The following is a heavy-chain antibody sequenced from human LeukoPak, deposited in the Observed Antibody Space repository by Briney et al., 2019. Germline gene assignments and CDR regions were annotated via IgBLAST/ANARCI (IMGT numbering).Heavy chain of an antibody. J-gene: IGHJ6*02. D-gene: IGHD3-22*01. Sequence: GGSLRLSCAGSGFTFSSYSMNWVRQAPGKGLEWVSYISSGSSPIYYADSVKGRFTISRDNAKKSLYLQMNSLRDEDTAVYYCARGITMIVQKINAMDVWGQGTTVTVSS. CDR1: GFTFSSYS. CDR3: ARGITMIVQKINAMDV. CDR2: ISSGSSPI. V-gene: IGHV3-48*02.